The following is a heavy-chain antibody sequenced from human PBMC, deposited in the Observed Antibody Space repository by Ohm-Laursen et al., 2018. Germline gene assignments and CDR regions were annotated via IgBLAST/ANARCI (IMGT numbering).Heavy chain of an antibody. V-gene: IGHV3-23*01. Sequence: LRLSCAASGFTFSDYYMSWVRQAPGKGLEWVSAISGSGGSAYYADSVKGRFTISRDNSKNTLYLQMNSLRAEDTAVYYCAKDVVVVTATAFDYWGQGTLVTVSS. CDR3: AKDVVVVTATAFDY. CDR2: ISGSGGSA. J-gene: IGHJ4*02. D-gene: IGHD2-21*02. CDR1: GFTFSDYY.